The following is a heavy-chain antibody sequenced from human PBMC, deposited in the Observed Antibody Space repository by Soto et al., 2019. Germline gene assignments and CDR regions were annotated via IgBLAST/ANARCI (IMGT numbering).Heavy chain of an antibody. CDR3: ARPTVTTMGWFDP. J-gene: IGHJ5*02. CDR2: MNPNSGNT. D-gene: IGHD4-4*01. Sequence: ASVKVSCKASGYTFTSYDINWVRRATGQGLEWMGWMNPNSGNTGYAQKFQGRVTMTRNTSISTAYMELSSLRSEDTAVYYCARPTVTTMGWFDPWGQGTLVTVSS. V-gene: IGHV1-8*01. CDR1: GYTFTSYD.